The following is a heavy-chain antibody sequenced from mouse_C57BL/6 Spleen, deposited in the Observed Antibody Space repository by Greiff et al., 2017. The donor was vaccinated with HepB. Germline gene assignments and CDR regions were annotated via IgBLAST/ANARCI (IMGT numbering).Heavy chain of an antibody. D-gene: IGHD2-5*01. CDR1: GFTFNTYA. CDR3: VRDEGTYYSNSFAY. J-gene: IGHJ3*01. CDR2: IRSKSSNYAT. V-gene: IGHV10-3*01. Sequence: EVMLVESGGGLVQPKGSLKLSCAASGFTFNTYAMHWVRQAPGKGLEWVARIRSKSSNYATYYADSVKDRFTISRDDSQSMLYLQMNNLKTEDTAMYYCVRDEGTYYSNSFAYWGQGTLVTVSA.